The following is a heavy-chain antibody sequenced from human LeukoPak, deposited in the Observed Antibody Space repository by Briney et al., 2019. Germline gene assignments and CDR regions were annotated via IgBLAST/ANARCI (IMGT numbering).Heavy chain of an antibody. CDR1: GFTFSDYF. D-gene: IGHD2-21*02. J-gene: IGHJ4*02. CDR3: ARTPCGGDCCLDY. Sequence: GGSLRLSCAASGFTFSDYFMSWIRQAPGKGLEWVSYISSSGSTIYYADSVKGRFTISRDNAKNSLYLQMNSLRAEDTAVYYCARTPCGGDCCLDYWGQGTLVTVSS. CDR2: ISSSGSTI. V-gene: IGHV3-11*01.